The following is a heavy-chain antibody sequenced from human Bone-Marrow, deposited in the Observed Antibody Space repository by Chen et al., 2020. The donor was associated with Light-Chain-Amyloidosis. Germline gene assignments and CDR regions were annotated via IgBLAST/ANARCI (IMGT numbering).Heavy chain of an antibody. V-gene: IGHV3-9*01. J-gene: IGHJ4*02. CDR2: ISWNSGSI. Sequence: EVQLVESGGGLVQPGRSLRLSCAASGFTFDDYAMHWVRQAPGKGLEWVSGISWNSGSISYADSVKGRFTISRDNAKNSLYLQMNSLRAEDTALYYCAKAIVPAAIGYFDYWGQGTLVTVSS. D-gene: IGHD2-2*02. CDR3: AKAIVPAAIGYFDY. CDR1: GFTFDDYA.